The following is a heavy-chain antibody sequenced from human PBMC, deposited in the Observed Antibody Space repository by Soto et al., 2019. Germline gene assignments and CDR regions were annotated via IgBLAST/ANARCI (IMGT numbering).Heavy chain of an antibody. J-gene: IGHJ6*02. V-gene: IGHV3-30-3*01. CDR1: GFTFSSYA. CDR2: ISYDGSNK. CDR3: ASPAHLGDYYYGLDV. Sequence: QVQLVESGGGVVQPGRSLRLSCAASGFTFSSYAMHWVRQAPGKGLEWVAVISYDGSNKYYADSVKGRFTISRDNSKNTLYLQMNGLRAEDRAVYYCASPAHLGDYYYGLDVWGQGTTVTVSS.